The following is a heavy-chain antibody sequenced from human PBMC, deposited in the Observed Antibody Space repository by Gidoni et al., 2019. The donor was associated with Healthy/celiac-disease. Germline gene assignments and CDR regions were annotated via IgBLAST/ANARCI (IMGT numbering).Heavy chain of an antibody. V-gene: IGHV3-11*01. CDR3: ARDLPLYLVPAPGAFDI. Sequence: QVQLVESGGGLVKPGGSLRLSWSASGFTFSDYYMSWIRQAPGKGMEWVSYISSSGSTIYYADSVKGRFTISRDNAKNSLYLQMNSLRAEDTAVYYCARDLPLYLVPAPGAFDIWGQGTMVTVSS. CDR1: GFTFSDYY. J-gene: IGHJ3*02. CDR2: ISSSGSTI. D-gene: IGHD2-2*01.